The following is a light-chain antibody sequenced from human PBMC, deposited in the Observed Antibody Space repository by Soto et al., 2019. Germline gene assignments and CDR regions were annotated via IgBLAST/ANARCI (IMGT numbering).Light chain of an antibody. CDR3: QQSGGSPRT. CDR2: GAS. V-gene: IGKV3-20*01. CDR1: QSVGSSY. Sequence: EIVLTQSPGTLSLSPGERATLSCRASQSVGSSYLAWYQQKPVQAPRLFIYGASSRAPGIQDRFSGSGSGTDFTLTISRLEPEDFAVYYCQQSGGSPRTFGQGTKVEIK. J-gene: IGKJ1*01.